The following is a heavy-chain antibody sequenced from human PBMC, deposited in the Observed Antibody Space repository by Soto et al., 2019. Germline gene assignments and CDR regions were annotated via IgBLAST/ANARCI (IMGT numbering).Heavy chain of an antibody. D-gene: IGHD6-13*01. CDR1: GFTVSSNY. CDR2: IYSGGST. CDR3: ARDERAAAGSDY. J-gene: IGHJ4*02. V-gene: IGHV3-53*02. Sequence: EVQLVETGGGLIQPGGSLRLSCAASGFTVSSNYMSWVRQAPGKGLEWVSVIYSGGSTYYADSVKGRFTISRDNSKNTLYVQMNSLRAEDTAVYYCARDERAAAGSDYWGQGTLVTVSS.